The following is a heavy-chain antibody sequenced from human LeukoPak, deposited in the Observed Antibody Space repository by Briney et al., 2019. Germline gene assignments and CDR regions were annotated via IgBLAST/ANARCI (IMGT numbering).Heavy chain of an antibody. CDR3: ARDLREDYYDSGGYSSADH. Sequence: SETLSLTCAVSGVSISSSNWWSWVRQPPGKGLEWIGEIHVSGRTNYNPSLENRVTISVDMSKDHFSLKLSSVTAADTAFYYCARDLREDYYDSGGYSSADHWGQGTLVTVSS. CDR1: GVSISSSNW. D-gene: IGHD3-22*01. CDR2: IHVSGRT. J-gene: IGHJ4*02. V-gene: IGHV4-4*02.